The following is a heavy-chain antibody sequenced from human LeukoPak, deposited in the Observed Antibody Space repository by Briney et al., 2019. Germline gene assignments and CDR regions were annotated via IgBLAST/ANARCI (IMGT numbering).Heavy chain of an antibody. CDR1: GGSISSSSYY. J-gene: IGHJ4*02. Sequence: SETLSLTCTVSGGSISSSSYYWGWIRQPPGKGLEWIGSIYYSGSTYYNPSLKSRVTISVDTSKNQFSLKLSSVTAADTAVYYCVEGPYYDFWSGYYREWGQGTLVTVSS. D-gene: IGHD3-3*01. V-gene: IGHV4-39*07. CDR3: VEGPYYDFWSGYYRE. CDR2: IYYSGST.